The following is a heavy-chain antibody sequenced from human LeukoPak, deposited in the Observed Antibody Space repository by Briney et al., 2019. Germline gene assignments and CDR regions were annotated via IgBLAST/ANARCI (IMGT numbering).Heavy chain of an antibody. Sequence: GGSLRLSCAASGFTFSNYWMSWVRQAPGKGLEWVANIKFDGNDKFYVDSVKGRFTISRDNAKNLLYLQMSSLRAEDTAVYYCANVLTGEPHWGRGTLVTVSS. V-gene: IGHV3-7*01. CDR1: GFTFSNYW. J-gene: IGHJ4*02. CDR3: ANVLTGEPH. D-gene: IGHD3-9*01. CDR2: IKFDGNDK.